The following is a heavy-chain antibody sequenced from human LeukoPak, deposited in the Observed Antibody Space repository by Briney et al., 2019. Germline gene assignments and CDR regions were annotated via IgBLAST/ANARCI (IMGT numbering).Heavy chain of an antibody. J-gene: IGHJ5*02. D-gene: IGHD3-22*01. CDR3: ARQQIFPHHASYYDSSGYPLGWFDP. Sequence: ASVKVSCKASGYTFTSYGISWVRQAPGQGLEWMGWVSAYNGNTNHAQKLQGRVTMTTDTSTSTAYMELRSLRSDDTAVYYCARQQIFPHHASYYDSSGYPLGWFDPWGQGTLVTVSS. V-gene: IGHV1-18*01. CDR2: VSAYNGNT. CDR1: GYTFTSYG.